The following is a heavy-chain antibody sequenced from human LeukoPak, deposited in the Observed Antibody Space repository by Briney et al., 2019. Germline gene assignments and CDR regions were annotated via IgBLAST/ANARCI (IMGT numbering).Heavy chain of an antibody. D-gene: IGHD4-23*01. J-gene: IGHJ6*02. CDR1: GFTFSSYG. CDR2: ISYDGSNK. Sequence: GRSLRPSCAASGFTFSSYGMHWVRQAPGKGLEWVAVISYDGSNKYYADSVKGRFTISRDNSKNTLYLQMNSLRAEDTAVYYCAKGVTPLNYYYGMDVWGQGTTVTVSS. V-gene: IGHV3-30*18. CDR3: AKGVTPLNYYYGMDV.